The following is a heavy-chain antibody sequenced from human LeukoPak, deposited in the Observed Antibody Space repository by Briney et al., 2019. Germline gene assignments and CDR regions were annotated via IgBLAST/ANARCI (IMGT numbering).Heavy chain of an antibody. D-gene: IGHD3-22*01. J-gene: IGHJ4*02. Sequence: KPSETLSHTCTVSGGSISSSSYYWGWIRQPPGKGLEWIGSIYYSGSTYYNPSLKSRVTISVDTSKNQFSLKLSSVTAADTAVYYCARARITMIAIFDYWGQGTLVTVSS. CDR1: GGSISSSSYY. CDR2: IYYSGST. V-gene: IGHV4-39*01. CDR3: ARARITMIAIFDY.